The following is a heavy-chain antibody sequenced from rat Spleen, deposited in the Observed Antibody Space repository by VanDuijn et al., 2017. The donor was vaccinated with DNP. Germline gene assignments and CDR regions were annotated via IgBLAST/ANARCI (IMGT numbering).Heavy chain of an antibody. J-gene: IGHJ2*01. Sequence: EVKLVESGGGLVQPGRSLKLSCAGSGFTFSDYYMAWVRQAPKKGLEWVATITYDGRSTYYRDSMKGRFTISRDNAKSTLYLQMDSLRSDDTATDYCARQRWYYSGEGMDYWGQGVMVTVSS. D-gene: IGHD1-1*01. V-gene: IGHV5-7*01. CDR1: GFTFSDYY. CDR2: ITYDGRST. CDR3: ARQRWYYSGEGMDY.